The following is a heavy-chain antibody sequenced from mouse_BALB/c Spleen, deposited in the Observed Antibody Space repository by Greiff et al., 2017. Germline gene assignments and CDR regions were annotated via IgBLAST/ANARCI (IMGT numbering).Heavy chain of an antibody. J-gene: IGHJ1*01. Sequence: EVKLVESGGGLVKPGGSLKLSCAASGFTFSDYYMYWVRQTPEKRLEWVATISDGGSYTYYPDSVKGRFTISRDNAKNNLYLQMSSLKSEDTAMYYCARDQRGNWYFDVWGAGTTVTVSS. CDR1: GFTFSDYY. CDR3: ARDQRGNWYFDV. CDR2: ISDGGSYT. V-gene: IGHV5-4*02.